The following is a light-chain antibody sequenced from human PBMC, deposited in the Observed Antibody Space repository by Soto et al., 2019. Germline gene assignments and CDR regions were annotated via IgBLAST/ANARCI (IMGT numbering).Light chain of an antibody. CDR1: QGISSY. CDR3: QQYYSYPPLT. CDR2: AAS. J-gene: IGKJ4*01. Sequence: AIRVTQSPSSLSASTGDRVTITCRASQGISSYLAWYQQKPGKAPKLLIYAASPLQSGVPSRLSGSGSGTDFTLTISCLQSEDFATYYCQQYYSYPPLTFGGGTKVDSK. V-gene: IGKV1-8*01.